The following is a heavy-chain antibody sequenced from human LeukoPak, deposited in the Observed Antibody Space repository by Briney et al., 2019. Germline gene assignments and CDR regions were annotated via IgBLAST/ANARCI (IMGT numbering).Heavy chain of an antibody. CDR2: IYPGDSDT. CDR1: GSSFTSYW. Sequence: GASLKISCKGSGSSFTSYWIGWVRQLPGKGLEWMGIIYPGDSDTRYSPSFQGQVTISADKSISTAYLQWSSLKASDTALYYFSRHRGGAVAGTEWFDPWGQGTLVTVSS. J-gene: IGHJ5*02. CDR3: SRHRGGAVAGTEWFDP. V-gene: IGHV5-51*01. D-gene: IGHD6-19*01.